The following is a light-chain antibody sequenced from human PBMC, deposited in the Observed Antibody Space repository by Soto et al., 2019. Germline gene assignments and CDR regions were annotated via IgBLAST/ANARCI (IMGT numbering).Light chain of an antibody. CDR1: QNVNSY. CDR3: QQRSEWL. J-gene: IGKJ4*01. V-gene: IGKV3-11*01. CDR2: DAS. Sequence: ENVLTQSPATLSLSPGETATLSCRASQNVNSYLAWYQQKPGQAPRLLIYDASNRATGIPARFSGSGSGTDFTLTISSLEPEDFAIYYCQQRSEWLFGGGTKVEIK.